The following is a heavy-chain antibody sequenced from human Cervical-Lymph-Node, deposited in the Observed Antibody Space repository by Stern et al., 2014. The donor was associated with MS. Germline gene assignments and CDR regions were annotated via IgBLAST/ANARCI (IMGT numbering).Heavy chain of an antibody. CDR2: ISNTGGT. CDR3: TRSAWFSAGNWFDP. J-gene: IGHJ5*02. Sequence: QVQLQESGPGLVKPSETLSLTCSVSGGSISSSYWTWIRQPPGKGLEWIGYISNTGGTKYNLSLESRVTMSVDTSRQQFSLKLNSLTSADTAVYYCTRSAWFSAGNWFDPWGQGTLVVVSS. CDR1: GGSISSSY. D-gene: IGHD6-19*01. V-gene: IGHV4-59*01.